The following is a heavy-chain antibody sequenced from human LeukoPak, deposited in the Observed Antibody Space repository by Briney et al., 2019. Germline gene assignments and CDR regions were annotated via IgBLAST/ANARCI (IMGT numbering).Heavy chain of an antibody. Sequence: PGGSLRLSCAASGFTFSNYAMSWVRQAPGKGLEWVSTISGSDANTYYADSVKGRFTISRDNSKNTLYLQMSSLKAEDTAVYYCAKASRVVVAGSSFDYWGQGTLVTVSS. CDR2: ISGSDANT. CDR3: AKASRVVVAGSSFDY. D-gene: IGHD6-19*01. V-gene: IGHV3-23*01. CDR1: GFTFSNYA. J-gene: IGHJ4*02.